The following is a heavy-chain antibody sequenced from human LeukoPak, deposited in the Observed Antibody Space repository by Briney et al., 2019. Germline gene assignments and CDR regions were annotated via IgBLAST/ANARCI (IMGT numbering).Heavy chain of an antibody. CDR1: GYTFTSYY. D-gene: IGHD3-10*01. Sequence: ASVKVSCKASGYTFTSYYMHWVRQAPGQGLEWMGIINPSGGSTSYAQKFQGRVTMTRDTSTSTVYMELSSLRSEDTAVYYCAGDFLSGSGSPDYYYYGMDVWGKGTTVTVSS. CDR2: INPSGGST. J-gene: IGHJ6*04. V-gene: IGHV1-46*01. CDR3: AGDFLSGSGSPDYYYYGMDV.